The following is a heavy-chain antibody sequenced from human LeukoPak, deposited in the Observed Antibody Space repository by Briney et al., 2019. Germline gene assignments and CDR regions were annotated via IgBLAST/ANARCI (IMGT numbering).Heavy chain of an antibody. Sequence: SETLSLTCTVSGGSISSSSYYWGWIRQPPGKGLEWIGSIYYSGSTYYNLSLKSRVTISVDTSKNQFSLKLSSVTAADTAVYYCARHRGYSPYYYYGMDVWGQGTTVTVSS. V-gene: IGHV4-39*01. CDR1: GGSISSSSYY. CDR2: IYYSGST. CDR3: ARHRGYSPYYYYGMDV. D-gene: IGHD5-18*01. J-gene: IGHJ6*02.